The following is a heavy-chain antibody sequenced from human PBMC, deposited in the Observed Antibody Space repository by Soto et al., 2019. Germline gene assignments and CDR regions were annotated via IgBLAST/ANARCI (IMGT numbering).Heavy chain of an antibody. V-gene: IGHV4-39*05. CDR2: IYYSGST. CDR3: AGFVVPASRNSDFDY. CDR1: GISVSTSDYY. J-gene: IGHJ4*02. D-gene: IGHD2-15*01. Sequence: SETPSLTCTVSGISVSTSDYYWGWVRQPPGKGLDWIGNIYYSGSTFYNPSLRSRVTISVDTSKSQFSLKLNSVTAADTAVYFCAGFVVPASRNSDFDYWGQGTLVTVSS.